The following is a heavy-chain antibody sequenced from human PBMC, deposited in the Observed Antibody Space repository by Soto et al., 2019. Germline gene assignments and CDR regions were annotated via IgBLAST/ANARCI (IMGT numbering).Heavy chain of an antibody. V-gene: IGHV1-18*01. J-gene: IGHJ6*02. Sequence: ASVKVSCKASGYTFTSYGISWVRQAPGQGLEWMGWISAYNGNTNYAQKLQGRVTMTTDTSTNTVYLELRSLTSDDTAMYYCGRCRTDSYAMDVWGQGTTVTASS. CDR2: ISAYNGNT. CDR3: GRCRTDSYAMDV. CDR1: GYTFTSYG. D-gene: IGHD2-8*02.